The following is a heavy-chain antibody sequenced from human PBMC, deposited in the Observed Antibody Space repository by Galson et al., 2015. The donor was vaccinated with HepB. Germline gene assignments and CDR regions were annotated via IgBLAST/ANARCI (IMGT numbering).Heavy chain of an antibody. CDR3: ASTMPSTMSAYDY. D-gene: IGHD3-10*02. CDR1: GDSIRRYF. V-gene: IGHV4-59*01. J-gene: IGHJ4*02. CDR2: IYYTGIT. Sequence: SETLSLTCTISGDSIRRYFCSWIRQAPGKTLEWIGYIYYTGITTYSPSLKSRVTISVDTSKNQFSLKLRSVTAADTAVYYCASTMPSTMSAYDYWGQGTLVSVSS.